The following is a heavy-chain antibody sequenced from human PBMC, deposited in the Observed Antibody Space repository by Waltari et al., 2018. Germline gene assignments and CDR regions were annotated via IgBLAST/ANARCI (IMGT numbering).Heavy chain of an antibody. CDR1: GGSISSSSYY. D-gene: IGHD1-7*01. V-gene: IGHV4-39*07. CDR3: ASGRLELPRY. J-gene: IGHJ4*02. Sequence: QLQLQESGPGLVKPSETLSLTCTVSGGSISSSSYYWGWIRQPPGKGLEWIGSIYHSGSTYYNPSLKSRVTISVDTSKNQFSLKLSSVTAADTAVYYCASGRLELPRYWGQGTLVTVSS. CDR2: IYHSGST.